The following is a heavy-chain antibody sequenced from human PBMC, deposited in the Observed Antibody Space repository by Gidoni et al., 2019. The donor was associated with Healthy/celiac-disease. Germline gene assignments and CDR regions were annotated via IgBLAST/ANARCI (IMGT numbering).Heavy chain of an antibody. Sequence: EVQLVESGGGLVKPGGSLRLSCAASGFTFSSYSMNWVRQAPGKGLEWVSSISSSSSYIYYADSVKGRFTISRDNAKNSLYLQMNSLRAEDTAVYYCARDIDGSSSPLYYYGMDVWGQGTTVTVSS. CDR3: ARDIDGSSSPLYYYGMDV. D-gene: IGHD6-13*01. J-gene: IGHJ6*02. CDR1: GFTFSSYS. CDR2: ISSSSSYI. V-gene: IGHV3-21*01.